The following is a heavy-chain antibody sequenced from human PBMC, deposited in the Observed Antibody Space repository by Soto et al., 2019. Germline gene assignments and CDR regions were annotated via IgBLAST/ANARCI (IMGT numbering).Heavy chain of an antibody. CDR3: ARVERRTATTVVDAFDI. CDR1: GGFVSSGSYY. D-gene: IGHD1-1*01. V-gene: IGHV4-34*01. J-gene: IGHJ3*02. CDR2: MSHSGGT. Sequence: EQLQQWGAGLLKPSETLSLTCAVYGGFVSSGSYYWSWIRQPPGKGLEWIGEMSHSGGTHFNPSLKSRVTISVDTSKNQFSLKMSSVTAADTALYYCARVERRTATTVVDAFDIWGPGTMVTVSS.